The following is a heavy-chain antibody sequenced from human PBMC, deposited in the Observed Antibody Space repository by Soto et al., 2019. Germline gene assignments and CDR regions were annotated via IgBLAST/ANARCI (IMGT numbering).Heavy chain of an antibody. V-gene: IGHV3-9*01. Sequence: EVQLVESGGGLVQPGRSLRRSCAASGFTFDDYAMHWVRQPPGKGLEWVSGITWNSGSKDYADSVKGRFTISRDNRKNSLYLQMNSLRGEDTALYYCTTTYPNDDSRVVAYWGQGTLVTVSS. CDR3: TTTYPNDDSRVVAY. CDR2: ITWNSGSK. CDR1: GFTFDDYA. J-gene: IGHJ4*02. D-gene: IGHD1-1*01.